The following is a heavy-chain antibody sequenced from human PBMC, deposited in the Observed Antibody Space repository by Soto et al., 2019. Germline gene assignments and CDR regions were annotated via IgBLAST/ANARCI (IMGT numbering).Heavy chain of an antibody. CDR1: GGSISSGDYY. Sequence: SETLSLTCTVSGGSISSGDYYWSWSRQPPGKGLEWIGYIFYSGSTYYNPSLKSRVTISVDTSKNQFSLKLSSVTAADTAVYYCARTTGVGSSWPYYFDYWGQGTVVT. V-gene: IGHV4-30-4*01. D-gene: IGHD6-13*01. CDR3: ARTTGVGSSWPYYFDY. CDR2: IFYSGST. J-gene: IGHJ4*02.